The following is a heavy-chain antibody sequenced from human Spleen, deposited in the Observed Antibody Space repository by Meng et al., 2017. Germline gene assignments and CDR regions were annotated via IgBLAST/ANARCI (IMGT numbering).Heavy chain of an antibody. D-gene: IGHD2-21*01. CDR1: GGSISSSNW. Sequence: QVHLQESGPGLVRPSETLSLTCAVSGGSISSSNWWSWVRQPPGKGLEWIGEIDHSGNTHYNPSLRGRITISVDKSKNQFSLNLNSMTAADTAVYYCASFDHIPRRNYFDYWGQGTLVTVSS. CDR2: IDHSGNT. CDR3: ASFDHIPRRNYFDY. V-gene: IGHV4-4*02. J-gene: IGHJ4*02.